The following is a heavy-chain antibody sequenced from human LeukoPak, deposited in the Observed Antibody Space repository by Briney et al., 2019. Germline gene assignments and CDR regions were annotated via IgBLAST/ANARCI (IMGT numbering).Heavy chain of an antibody. CDR2: INPNSGGT. V-gene: IGHV1-2*02. Sequence: GSVKVSCTASGYTLTGYYMHWVRQAPGQGLEWMGWINPNSGGTNYAPKFQGRVTMTRDTSISTAYMELSRLRSDDTAVYYRARPLWFGELLMGGAFDILGQGTMVTVSS. CDR1: GYTLTGYY. D-gene: IGHD3-10*01. J-gene: IGHJ3*02. CDR3: ARPLWFGELLMGGAFDI.